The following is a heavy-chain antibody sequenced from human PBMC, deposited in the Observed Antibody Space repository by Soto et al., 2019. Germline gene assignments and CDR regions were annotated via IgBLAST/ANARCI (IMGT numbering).Heavy chain of an antibody. Sequence: QVQLQESGPGLVKHSGTLSLTCTVSGGSISSNNWWSWVRHPPGKGLEWIGEIYHSGTTNFNPSLKIRVTISMDKSKNQLSLKMNSVTAADTAIYYCSRSPYAEDYWGQGTLVTVSS. CDR2: IYHSGTT. CDR1: GGSISSNNW. J-gene: IGHJ4*02. CDR3: SRSPYAEDY. D-gene: IGHD2-2*01. V-gene: IGHV4-4*02.